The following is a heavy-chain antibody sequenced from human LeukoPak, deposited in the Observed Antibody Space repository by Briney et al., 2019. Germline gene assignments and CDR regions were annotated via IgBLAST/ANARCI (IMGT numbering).Heavy chain of an antibody. CDR1: GFTFSSYA. J-gene: IGHJ3*02. CDR2: IYSGGST. CDR3: ARDYYDSSGYYYGGAFDI. V-gene: IGHV3-66*01. Sequence: GGSLRLSCAASGFTFSSYAMSWVRQAPGKGLEWVSVIYSGGSTYYADSVKGRFTISRDNSKNTLYLQMNSLRAEDTAVYYCARDYYDSSGYYYGGAFDIWGQGTMVTVSS. D-gene: IGHD3-22*01.